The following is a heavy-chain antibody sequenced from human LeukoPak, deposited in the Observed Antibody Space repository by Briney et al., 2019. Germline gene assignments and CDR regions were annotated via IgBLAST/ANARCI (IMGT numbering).Heavy chain of an antibody. J-gene: IGHJ4*02. Sequence: SETLSLTCIVSNGSISTYYWSWIRQPPGKGLEWIGYIDYSGSTNYNPSLKSRVTMSLDTSKNHFSLRLSSVTAADSAVYYCAIVSRRHTLDYRGQGTLVTVSS. V-gene: IGHV4-59*01. CDR3: AIVSRRHTLDY. CDR1: NGSISTYY. CDR2: IDYSGST.